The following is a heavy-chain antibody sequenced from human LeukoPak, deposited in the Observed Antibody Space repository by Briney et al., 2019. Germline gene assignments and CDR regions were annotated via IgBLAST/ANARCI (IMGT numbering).Heavy chain of an antibody. J-gene: IGHJ4*02. CDR3: ARSTVTTFDY. D-gene: IGHD4-17*01. V-gene: IGHV4-34*01. CDR1: GGSFSGYY. Sequence: SETLSLTCAVYGGSFSGYYWSWIRQPPGKGLEWIGEINHSGSTNYNPSLKSRVTISVDTSKNQFSLKLSSVTAADTAVYYCARSTVTTFDYWGQGTLVTVSS. CDR2: INHSGST.